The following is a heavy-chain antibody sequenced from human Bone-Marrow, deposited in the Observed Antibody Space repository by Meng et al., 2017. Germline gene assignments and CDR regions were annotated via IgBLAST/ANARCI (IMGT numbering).Heavy chain of an antibody. CDR1: GASVSSGYL. CDR2: FHDSGTT. Sequence: GKLKESGAGLVRPSGTLSLTCGVSGASVSSGYLWTWVRQPPGKGLEWIGEFHDSGTTNYNPSLRSRVTIAVDTSKNQFSLRLTSVTAADTAVYYCAASTGWWRIDSWGQGTLVTVSS. J-gene: IGHJ4*02. D-gene: IGHD6-19*01. V-gene: IGHV4-4*02. CDR3: AASTGWWRIDS.